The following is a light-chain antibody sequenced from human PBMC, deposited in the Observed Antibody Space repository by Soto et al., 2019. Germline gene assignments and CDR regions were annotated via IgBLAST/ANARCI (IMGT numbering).Light chain of an antibody. CDR3: MQGTHWPLT. CDR2: KVS. J-gene: IGKJ4*01. CDR1: QSLVYSDGNTY. Sequence: DVVMTQSPLSLPVTLGQPASISCRSSQSLVYSDGNTYLNWLQQRPGQSPRRLIYKVSNRDSGVPDRFSGSGSGTDFTLKISRVEAEDVGLYYCMQGTHWPLTFGGGTKVEIK. V-gene: IGKV2-30*01.